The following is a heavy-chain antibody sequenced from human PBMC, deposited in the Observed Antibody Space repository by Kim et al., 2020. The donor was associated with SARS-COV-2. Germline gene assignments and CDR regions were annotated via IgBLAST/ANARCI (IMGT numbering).Heavy chain of an antibody. D-gene: IGHD2-15*01. J-gene: IGHJ3*01. CDR1: GFTFNLYT. CDR3: ARGRVRYCSGHSCSDAFDV. CDR2: ISKNENYI. Sequence: GGSLRLSCAASGFTFNLYTMNWVRQAPGKGLEWVSSISKNENYIYYADSVKGRFTISRDNFKNSLYLQMNSLRAEDTAVYYCARGRVRYCSGHSCSDAFDVWGQGTLVTVSS. V-gene: IGHV3-21*06.